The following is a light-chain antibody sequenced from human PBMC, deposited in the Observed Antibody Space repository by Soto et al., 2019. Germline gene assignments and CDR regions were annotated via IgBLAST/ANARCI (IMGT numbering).Light chain of an antibody. CDR2: STN. Sequence: QAVVTQEPSFSVSPRRTVTLTCGLSSGSVSTSYYPSWYQQTPGQAPRTLIYSTNTRSSGVPDRFSGSILGNKAALTITGAQADDESDYYCVLYMGSGIWVFGGGTKLTVL. J-gene: IGLJ3*02. CDR3: VLYMGSGIWV. V-gene: IGLV8-61*01. CDR1: SGSVSTSYY.